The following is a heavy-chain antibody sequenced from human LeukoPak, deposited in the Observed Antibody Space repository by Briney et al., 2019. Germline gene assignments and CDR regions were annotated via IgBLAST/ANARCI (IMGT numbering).Heavy chain of an antibody. Sequence: SQTLSLTCAISGDSVSSNSDAWNWIRQSPSRGLECLGWTYYRSKWYNDYAVSVKSRITINPDTSKNQFSLQLNSVTPEDTAVYYCARAELDYGDFPLDYWGQGTLVTVSS. V-gene: IGHV6-1*01. CDR1: GDSVSSNSDA. CDR2: TYYRSKWYN. J-gene: IGHJ4*02. CDR3: ARAELDYGDFPLDY. D-gene: IGHD4-17*01.